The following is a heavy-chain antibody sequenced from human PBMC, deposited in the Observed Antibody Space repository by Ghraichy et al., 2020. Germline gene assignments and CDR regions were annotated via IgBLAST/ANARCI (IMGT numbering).Heavy chain of an antibody. CDR2: IYWDDEK. D-gene: IGHD4-23*01. V-gene: IGHV2-5*02. CDR1: GFSLSSIGVS. CDR3: ARLFYHGGSRYFQY. J-gene: IGHJ1*01. Sequence: SVPTLVKPTQTLTLTCTFSGFSLSSIGVSVGWIRQPPGEALEWLALIYWDDEKRYSPSLETRLTIGKDTSKKQVVLTMINVAPVDTGTYYCARLFYHGGSRYFQYWGQGILVTVS.